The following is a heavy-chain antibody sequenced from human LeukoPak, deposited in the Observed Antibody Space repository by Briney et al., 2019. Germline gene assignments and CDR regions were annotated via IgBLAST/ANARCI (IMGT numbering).Heavy chain of an antibody. Sequence: GGSLRLSCAASRFTFSTYSMNWVRQAPGKGLEWVSSIFPSGGEIHYADSVRGRFTISRDNSKSTLSLQMNSLRADDTAIYYCATYRQVLLPFESWGQGTLVTVSS. J-gene: IGHJ4*02. CDR3: ATYRQVLLPFES. CDR2: IFPSGGEI. D-gene: IGHD2-8*02. CDR1: RFTFSTYS. V-gene: IGHV3-21*04.